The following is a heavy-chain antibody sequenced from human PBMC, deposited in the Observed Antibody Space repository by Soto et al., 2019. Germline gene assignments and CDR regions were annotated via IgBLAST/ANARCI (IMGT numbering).Heavy chain of an antibody. Sequence: QVQLAQSGAEVKKPGASVKVSCKASGYTFTSYDVNWVRQATGQGLEWMGWMNPNSGNTGYAQKFQGRVTMTRNTSISTAYMELSSLRSEDTAISYCARERVHAFDIWGQGTMVTVSS. J-gene: IGHJ3*02. CDR1: GYTFTSYD. CDR2: MNPNSGNT. CDR3: ARERVHAFDI. V-gene: IGHV1-8*01.